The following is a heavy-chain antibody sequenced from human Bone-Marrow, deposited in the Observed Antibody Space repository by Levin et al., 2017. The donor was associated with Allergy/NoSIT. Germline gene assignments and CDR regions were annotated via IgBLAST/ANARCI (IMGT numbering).Heavy chain of an antibody. V-gene: IGHV3-21*01. CDR2: ISSSSSYI. Sequence: GESLKISCAASGFTFSSYSMNWVRQAPGKGLEWVSSISSSSSYIYYADSVKGRFTISRDNAKNSLYLQMNSLRAEDTAVYYCARDRCSGGSCYLPGRGYFDYWGQGTLVTVSS. CDR3: ARDRCSGGSCYLPGRGYFDY. CDR1: GFTFSSYS. J-gene: IGHJ4*02. D-gene: IGHD2-15*01.